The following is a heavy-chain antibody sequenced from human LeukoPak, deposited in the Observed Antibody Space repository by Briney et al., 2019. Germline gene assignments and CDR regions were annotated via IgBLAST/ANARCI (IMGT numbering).Heavy chain of an antibody. CDR3: ARAGY. CDR2: INPKSGGGT. CDR1: GYTFAGHY. J-gene: IGHJ4*02. V-gene: IGHV1-2*02. Sequence: ASVKVSCKASGYTFAGHYLHWVRQAPGQGLEWMGWINPKSGGGTNYAQKFQGRVTMTRNTSISTAYMELNRLRSDDTAVYYCARAGYWGQGTLVTVSS.